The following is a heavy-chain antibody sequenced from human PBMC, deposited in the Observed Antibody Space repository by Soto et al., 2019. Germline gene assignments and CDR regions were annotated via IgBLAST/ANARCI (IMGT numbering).Heavy chain of an antibody. CDR1: GGTFSSYA. CDR3: ARDPLEYGSSYLYGMDF. J-gene: IGHJ6*02. V-gene: IGHV1-69*06. Sequence: QVQLVQSGAEVKKPGSSVKVSCKASGGTFSSYAISWVRQAPGQGLERMGGIIPIFGTANSAQKCQGRVTINADKSTSTAYMELSRLRSEDTAVYYCARDPLEYGSSYLYGMDFWGQGPTVTVSS. D-gene: IGHD6-6*01. CDR2: IIPIFGTA.